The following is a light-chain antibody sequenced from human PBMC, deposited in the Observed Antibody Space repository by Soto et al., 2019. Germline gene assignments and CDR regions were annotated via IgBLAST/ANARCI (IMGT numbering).Light chain of an antibody. V-gene: IGKV3-15*01. Sequence: EMVVTQSPATLSVSPGERATLSCRASQDVSSNLAWYQQKPGQDPSLLIYGASTRATGTPARFSGSGSGTEFTLTISSLQSEDYAVYFCQQYIRWPLTFGGGTKVEI. CDR1: QDVSSN. J-gene: IGKJ4*01. CDR2: GAS. CDR3: QQYIRWPLT.